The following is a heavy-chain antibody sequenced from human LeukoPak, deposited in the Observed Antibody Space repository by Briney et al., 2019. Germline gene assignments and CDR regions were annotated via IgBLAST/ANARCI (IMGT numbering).Heavy chain of an antibody. D-gene: IGHD6-19*01. Sequence: ASVKVSCKASGHTSTDYYIHWVRQAPGQGLEWMGWINPNRGATNYAQKFQGRVTMTRDTSISTAYMELSRLRSDDTAVYYCASGRGSSGSQEAFDYWGQGTLVTVSS. CDR3: ASGRGSSGSQEAFDY. CDR2: INPNRGAT. CDR1: GHTSTDYY. J-gene: IGHJ4*02. V-gene: IGHV1-2*02.